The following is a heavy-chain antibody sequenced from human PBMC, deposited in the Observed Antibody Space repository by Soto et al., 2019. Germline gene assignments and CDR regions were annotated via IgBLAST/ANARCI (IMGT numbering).Heavy chain of an antibody. D-gene: IGHD2-2*01. CDR1: GDSISSSTYF. J-gene: IGHJ4*02. Sequence: QLQLQESGPGLVKPSETLSLTCTVSGDSISSSTYFWAFIRQPPGKGLEWIGSIYYSGHTYYGPSRQGRVTIFLDTSKNQFSLKLSSVTTADTAVYYCVAEIQSAAHFWGQGTLVTVSS. CDR3: VAEIQSAAHF. V-gene: IGHV4-39*01. CDR2: IYYSGHT.